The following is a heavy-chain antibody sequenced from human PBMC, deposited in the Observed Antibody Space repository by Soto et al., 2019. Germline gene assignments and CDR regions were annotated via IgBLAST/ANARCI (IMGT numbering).Heavy chain of an antibody. V-gene: IGHV4-31*03. J-gene: IGHJ6*02. CDR1: SDSMNSGVYY. CDR3: ARRGGSSSGYYYYAMDV. CDR2: IYSNGDT. Sequence: PSETLSLTCSVSSDSMNSGVYYWSGIRQHPGKGLEWIGYIYSNGDTYYSPSLKSRVTISVDTSKNQFSLNLTSVTAADTAVYYCARRGGSSSGYYYYAMDVWGQGTTVTVSS. D-gene: IGHD6-6*01.